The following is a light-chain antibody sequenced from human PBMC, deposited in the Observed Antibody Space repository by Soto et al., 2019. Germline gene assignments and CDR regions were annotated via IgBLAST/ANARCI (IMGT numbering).Light chain of an antibody. CDR1: QSVNTN. CDR2: GAS. Sequence: EIVMTQSPATLSVSPGVRATFSCRASQSVNTNLAWYQLKPGQAPRLLVYGASIRATGIPARFSGSGSGTDFTLTISRLEPEDVAVYYCQQRSNWPTFGQGTRLEIK. V-gene: IGKV3-11*01. J-gene: IGKJ5*01. CDR3: QQRSNWPT.